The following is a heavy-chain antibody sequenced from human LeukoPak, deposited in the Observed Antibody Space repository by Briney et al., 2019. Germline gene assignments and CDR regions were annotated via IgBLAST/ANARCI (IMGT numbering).Heavy chain of an antibody. CDR1: GGSIKSYY. CDR3: ARGARAGYNLEPFDY. V-gene: IGHV4-59*08. CDR2: IYYSGST. J-gene: IGHJ4*02. Sequence: SETLSLTCTFSGGSIKSYYWSWIRQPPGKGLEWIGYIYYSGSTKYNPSLKSRVTISVDTSKNQFSPKLSSVTAADTAVYYCARGARAGYNLEPFDYWGQGTLVTVSS. D-gene: IGHD5-24*01.